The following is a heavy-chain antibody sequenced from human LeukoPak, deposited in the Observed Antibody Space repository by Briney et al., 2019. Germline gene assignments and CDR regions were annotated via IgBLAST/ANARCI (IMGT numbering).Heavy chain of an antibody. Sequence: GGSLRLSCAASGFSFSSQWMHWVRQVPGKGLVWVARINSAGSSTRYADSVKGRFTVSRDNANNTLYLQMNSLRAEDTAVYYCARSDYFDYWGQGTLVTVSS. V-gene: IGHV3-74*01. CDR2: INSAGSST. CDR3: ARSDYFDY. J-gene: IGHJ4*02. CDR1: GFSFSSQW.